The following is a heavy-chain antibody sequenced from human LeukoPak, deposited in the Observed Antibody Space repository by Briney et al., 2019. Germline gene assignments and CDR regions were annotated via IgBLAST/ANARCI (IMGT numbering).Heavy chain of an antibody. D-gene: IGHD4-11*01. Sequence: ASVKVSCKASGYTFTGYYMHWVRQAPGQGLEWMGWINPNTAGTNYAQKFLGGVTLTWDTSISTAYMELNRLTSDDTAVYYCATSAGDYRAGHYYYMGVWGKGTSVTASS. CDR3: ATSAGDYRAGHYYYMGV. J-gene: IGHJ6*03. CDR2: INPNTAGT. CDR1: GYTFTGYY. V-gene: IGHV1-2*02.